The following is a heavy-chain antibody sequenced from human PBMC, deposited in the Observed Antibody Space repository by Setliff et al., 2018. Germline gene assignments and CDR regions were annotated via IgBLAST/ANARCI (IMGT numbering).Heavy chain of an antibody. J-gene: IGHJ6*03. CDR3: ARDTFGRGLNYYYYYMDV. CDR2: IIPIFGTA. Sequence: SVKVSCKASGGTFSSYAISWVRQAPGQGLEWMGRIIPIFGTANYAQKFQGRVTITADKSTSTAYMELSSLRSEDTAVYYCARDTFGRGLNYYYYYMDVWDKGTTVTVSS. D-gene: IGHD3-3*01. CDR1: GGTFSSYA. V-gene: IGHV1-69*06.